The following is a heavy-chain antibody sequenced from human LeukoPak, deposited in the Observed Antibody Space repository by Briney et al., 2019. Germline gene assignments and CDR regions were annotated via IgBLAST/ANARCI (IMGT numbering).Heavy chain of an antibody. CDR1: GGTYSSYA. D-gene: IGHD2-2*01. CDR2: IIPIFGTA. CDR3: ARSYCSSTSCYRFDY. Sequence: SVKVSCKASGGTYSSYAISWVRQAPGQGLEWMGGIIPIFGTANYAQKFQGRVTITADESTSTAYMELSSLRSEDTAVYYCARSYCSSTSCYRFDYWGQGTLVTVPS. J-gene: IGHJ4*02. V-gene: IGHV1-69*01.